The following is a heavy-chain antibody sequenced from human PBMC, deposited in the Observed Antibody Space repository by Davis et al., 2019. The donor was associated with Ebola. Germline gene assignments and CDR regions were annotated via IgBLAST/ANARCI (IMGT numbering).Heavy chain of an antibody. J-gene: IGHJ4*02. Sequence: ASVKVSCKASGYTFTSYGISWVRQAPGQGLEWMGWISAYNGNTNYAQKLQGRVTVTTDTSTSTAYMELRSLRSDDTAVYYCARGYCSGGSCYSPDYWGQGTLVTVSS. CDR1: GYTFTSYG. CDR2: ISAYNGNT. CDR3: ARGYCSGGSCYSPDY. D-gene: IGHD2-15*01. V-gene: IGHV1-18*01.